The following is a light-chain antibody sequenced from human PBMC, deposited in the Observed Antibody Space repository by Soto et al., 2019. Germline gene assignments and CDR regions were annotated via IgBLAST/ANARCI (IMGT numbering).Light chain of an antibody. V-gene: IGLV2-8*01. CDR2: EVN. CDR1: SSDVGGYNY. Sequence: QSALTQPPSASGSPGQSVTISCTGTSSDVGGYNYVSWYQQHPGKAPKLVIFEVNKRPSGVPDRFSGSKSGNTASLTVSGLQADDEADYYCAAWDDRLNAWVIGGGTKLTVL. CDR3: AAWDDRLNAWV. J-gene: IGLJ3*02.